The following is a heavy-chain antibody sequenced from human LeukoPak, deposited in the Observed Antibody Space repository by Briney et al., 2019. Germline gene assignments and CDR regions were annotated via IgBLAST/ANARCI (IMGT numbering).Heavy chain of an antibody. CDR3: ARLGSEWELLDY. CDR1: GGSLSSHY. D-gene: IGHD1-26*01. V-gene: IGHV4-59*08. Sequence: PSETRSLTCTVSGGSLSSHYWSWIRQPPGKGLEWIGYIYYSGSTNYNPSLKSRVTISVDTSKNQFSLKLSSVTAADTAVYYCARLGSEWELLDYWGQGTLVTVSS. J-gene: IGHJ4*02. CDR2: IYYSGST.